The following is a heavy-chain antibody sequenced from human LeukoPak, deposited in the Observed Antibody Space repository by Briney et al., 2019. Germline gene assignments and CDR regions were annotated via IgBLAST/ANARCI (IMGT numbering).Heavy chain of an antibody. V-gene: IGHV1-69*13. CDR2: IIPIFGTA. Sequence: ASVKVSCKASGYTFTSYGISWVRQAPGQGLEWMGGIIPIFGTANYAQKFQGRVTITADESTSTAYMELSSLRSEDTAVYYCARGNRYGYWTQLSDRSKFDYWGQGTLVTVSS. J-gene: IGHJ4*02. CDR3: ARGNRYGYWTQLSDRSKFDY. D-gene: IGHD5-18*01. CDR1: GYTFTSYG.